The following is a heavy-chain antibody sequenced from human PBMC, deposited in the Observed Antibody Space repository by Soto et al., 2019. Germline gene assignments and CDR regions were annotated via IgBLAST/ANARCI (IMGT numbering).Heavy chain of an antibody. CDR3: ARDRTLKSGYYVDY. D-gene: IGHD3-22*01. Sequence: QVQLQESGPGLVKPSQTLSLTCTVSGGSISSGGYYWSWIRQHPGKVLEWIGYIYYSGSTYYNPSLQSRVTISVDTSKNQFSLKLSSVTAADTAVYYCARDRTLKSGYYVDYWGQGTLVTVSS. CDR1: GGSISSGGYY. CDR2: IYYSGST. J-gene: IGHJ4*02. V-gene: IGHV4-31*03.